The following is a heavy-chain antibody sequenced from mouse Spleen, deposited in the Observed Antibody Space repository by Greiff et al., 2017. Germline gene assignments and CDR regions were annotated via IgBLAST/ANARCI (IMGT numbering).Heavy chain of an antibody. CDR3: AKEGALLRSFDY. CDR2: IYPGDGDT. Sequence: QVQLQQSGAELVKPGASVKISCKASGYAFSSYWMNWVKQRPGKGLEWIGQIYPGDGDTNYNGKFKGKATLTADKSSSTAYMQLSSLTSEDSAVYFCAKEGALLRSFDYWGQGTTLTVSS. CDR1: GYAFSSYW. V-gene: IGHV1-80*01. J-gene: IGHJ2*01. D-gene: IGHD1-1*01.